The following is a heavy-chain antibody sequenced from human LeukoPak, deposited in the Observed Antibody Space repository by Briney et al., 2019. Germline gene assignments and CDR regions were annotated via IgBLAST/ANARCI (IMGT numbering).Heavy chain of an antibody. CDR1: GFTFDDYA. Sequence: GGSLRLSCAASGFTFDDYALHWVRQAPGKGLEWVSGISWSSGSIGYADSVKGRFTISRDNAKNSLYLQMNSLRAEDMALYYCAKDYYYDSSGPFDYWGQGTLVTVSS. J-gene: IGHJ4*02. CDR3: AKDYYYDSSGPFDY. V-gene: IGHV3-9*03. D-gene: IGHD3-22*01. CDR2: ISWSSGSI.